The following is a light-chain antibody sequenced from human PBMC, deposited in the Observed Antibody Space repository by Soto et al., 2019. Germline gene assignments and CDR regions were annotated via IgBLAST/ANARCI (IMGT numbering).Light chain of an antibody. J-gene: IGKJ1*01. CDR3: QQYNSYPWT. Sequence: DIPMTQSPSTLSASVGDRVTITCRASQSISSWLAWYQQKPGKALKLLIYKASSLESGVPSRFSGSGSGTEFTLTISSLQPDDFATYYCQQYNSYPWTFGQGTKVEIK. CDR1: QSISSW. CDR2: KAS. V-gene: IGKV1-5*03.